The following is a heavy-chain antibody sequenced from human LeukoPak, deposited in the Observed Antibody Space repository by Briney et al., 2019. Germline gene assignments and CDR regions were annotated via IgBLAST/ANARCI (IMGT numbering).Heavy chain of an antibody. D-gene: IGHD2-15*01. V-gene: IGHV4-31*03. J-gene: IGHJ3*02. CDR2: IYYSGST. CDR3: ARDGGYCSGGNCFDAFDI. CDR1: GGSISSSYYY. Sequence: SETLSLTCTVSGGSISSSYYYWGWIRQPPGKGLEWIGYIYYSGSTYYNPSLKSRVTISIDTSKNQFSLKLSSVTAADTAVYYCARDGGYCSGGNCFDAFDIWGQGTMVTVSS.